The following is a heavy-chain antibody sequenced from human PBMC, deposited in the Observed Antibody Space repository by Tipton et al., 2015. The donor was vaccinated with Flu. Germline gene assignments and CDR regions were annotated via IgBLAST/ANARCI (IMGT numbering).Heavy chain of an antibody. V-gene: IGHV3-30-3*01. D-gene: IGHD6-6*01. Sequence: SLRLSCAASGFTFSSYAMHWVRQAPGKGLEWVAVISYDGSNKYYADSVKGRFTISRDNSKNTLYLQMNSLRAEDTAVYYCARIAARGYYYYGMDVWGQGTTVTVSS. J-gene: IGHJ6*02. CDR1: GFTFSSYA. CDR2: ISYDGSNK. CDR3: ARIAARGYYYYGMDV.